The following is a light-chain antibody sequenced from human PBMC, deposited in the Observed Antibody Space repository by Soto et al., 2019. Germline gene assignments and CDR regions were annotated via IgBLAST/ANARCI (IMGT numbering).Light chain of an antibody. V-gene: IGKV3-20*01. CDR3: QQYGRSPFT. J-gene: IGKJ3*01. CDR1: QSVSSSY. Sequence: ESVLTQSPGTLSLSPGERATLSCRASQSVSSSYLAWYQQKPGQAPRLLIYGASSRATGIPGRFSGSGSGTDVTLTISRLEPEDFAVYYCQQYGRSPFTFGPGTKVDIK. CDR2: GAS.